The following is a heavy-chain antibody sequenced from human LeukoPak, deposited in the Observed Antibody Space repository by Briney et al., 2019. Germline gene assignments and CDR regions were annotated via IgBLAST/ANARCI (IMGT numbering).Heavy chain of an antibody. J-gene: IGHJ4*02. Sequence: GGSLRLSCAASGFTFSSYSMNWVRQAPGKGLEWVSSISSSSSYIYYADSVKGRFTISRDNSKNTLYLQMNSLRAEDTAVYYCAKDHGTMITFGDDFDYWGQGTLVTVSS. CDR1: GFTFSSYS. D-gene: IGHD3-16*01. CDR3: AKDHGTMITFGDDFDY. CDR2: ISSSSSYI. V-gene: IGHV3-21*04.